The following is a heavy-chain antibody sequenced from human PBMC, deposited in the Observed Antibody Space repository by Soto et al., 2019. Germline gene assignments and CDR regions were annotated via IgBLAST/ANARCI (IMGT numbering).Heavy chain of an antibody. V-gene: IGHV1-69*04. Sequence: EQQAPGQGLEWMGRIIPILGIANYAQKFQGRVTITADKSTSTAYMELSSLRSEDTAVYYCARGYSGYDFDYWGQGTLVTVSS. D-gene: IGHD5-12*01. CDR2: IIPILGIA. J-gene: IGHJ4*02. CDR3: ARGYSGYDFDY.